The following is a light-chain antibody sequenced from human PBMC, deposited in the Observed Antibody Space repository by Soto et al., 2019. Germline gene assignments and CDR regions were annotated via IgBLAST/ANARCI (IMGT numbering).Light chain of an antibody. Sequence: EVVLTQSLGTLSLSPGERATLSCRASQSVDSSTLAWYQQKPGQAPRLLISGASKRATGTPDRFSGSGSGTDFTLTLSRLEPEDFAVYYCQHFDDSLTFGGGTKVEIK. CDR1: QSVDSST. CDR3: QHFDDSLT. V-gene: IGKV3-20*01. CDR2: GAS. J-gene: IGKJ4*01.